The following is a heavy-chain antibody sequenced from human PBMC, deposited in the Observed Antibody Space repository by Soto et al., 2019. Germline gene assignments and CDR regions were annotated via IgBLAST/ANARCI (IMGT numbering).Heavy chain of an antibody. CDR1: WYSVSRDTSA. CDR3: VGVTVVRGMDV. Sequence: SHTLSLTCGTSWYSVSRDTSAWIWISQSPSRGLEWLGRTYYKSKWNNDYALSVKSRITISPDTSQNQFSLDLDSVTPEDTAVYYCVGVTVVRGMDVWRQGTPVTVSS. J-gene: IGHJ6*02. V-gene: IGHV6-1*01. CDR2: TYYKSKWNN. D-gene: IGHD3-10*01.